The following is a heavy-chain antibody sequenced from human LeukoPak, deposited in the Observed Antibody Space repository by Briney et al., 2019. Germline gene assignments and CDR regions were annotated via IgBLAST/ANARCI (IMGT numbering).Heavy chain of an antibody. Sequence: GGSLRLSCAASGFTFSSYSMNWVRQAPGKGLEWVSVIYIGGDAKYADSVKGRFTVARDNSKNTLYLQMNSLRAEDTAVYYCARHPREYNTPHYMDVRGQGITVTVSS. CDR3: ARHPREYNTPHYMDV. J-gene: IGHJ6*02. V-gene: IGHV3-66*04. CDR2: IYIGGDA. D-gene: IGHD1-20*01. CDR1: GFTFSSYS.